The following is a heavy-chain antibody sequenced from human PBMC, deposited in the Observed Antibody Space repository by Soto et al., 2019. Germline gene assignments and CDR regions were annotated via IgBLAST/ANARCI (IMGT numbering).Heavy chain of an antibody. Sequence: HPGGSLRLSCAASGFTFTDYAMHWVRQAPGKGLEWVAVISKDGSTEYYADSVKGRFTFSRDNSKNTLFLQMNSLKTEDTAMYYCARDENTAMVHYFDYWGQGALVTVSS. CDR2: ISKDGSTE. CDR1: GFTFTDYA. J-gene: IGHJ4*02. D-gene: IGHD5-18*01. V-gene: IGHV3-30-3*01. CDR3: ARDENTAMVHYFDY.